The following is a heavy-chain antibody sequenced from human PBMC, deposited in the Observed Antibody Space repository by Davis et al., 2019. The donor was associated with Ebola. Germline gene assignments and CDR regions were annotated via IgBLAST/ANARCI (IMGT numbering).Heavy chain of an antibody. CDR2: ISAYNGNT. Sequence: AASVKVSCKASGYTFTSYGISWVRQAPGQGLEWMGWISAYNGNTNYAQKLQGRVTMTTDTSTSTAYMELRSLRSEDTAVYYCASTHDYGDYDFDYWGQGTLVTVSS. J-gene: IGHJ4*02. CDR1: GYTFTSYG. V-gene: IGHV1-18*04. CDR3: ASTHDYGDYDFDY. D-gene: IGHD4-17*01.